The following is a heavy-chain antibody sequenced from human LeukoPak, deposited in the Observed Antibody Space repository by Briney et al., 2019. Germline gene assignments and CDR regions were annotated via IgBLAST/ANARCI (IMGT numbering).Heavy chain of an antibody. CDR3: ARRGSYFDS. CDR2: INPKNGDT. CDR1: GYTFVNYY. Sequence: ASVTVSFKASGYTFVNYYIHWVRPAPGQGLQWMGWINPKNGDTHYTQKFQDRITMTSDTPISTLYMELSRLRSDDTAIYYCARRGSYFDSWGQGTLVTVSS. V-gene: IGHV1-2*02. J-gene: IGHJ4*02. D-gene: IGHD3-10*01.